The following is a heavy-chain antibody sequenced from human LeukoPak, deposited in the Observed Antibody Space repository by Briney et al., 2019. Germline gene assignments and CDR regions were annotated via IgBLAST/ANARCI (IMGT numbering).Heavy chain of an antibody. CDR2: ISSSSSYI. J-gene: IGHJ4*02. CDR3: AKDPARGQLGIFDY. V-gene: IGHV3-21*01. D-gene: IGHD6-6*01. Sequence: GGSLRVSCAASGFTFSGYSMNWVRQAPGKGMECVSSISSSSSYIYYADSVKGRFTISRDNAKNSLYLQMNSLRAEDTAVYYCAKDPARGQLGIFDYWGQGVLVTVSS. CDR1: GFTFSGYS.